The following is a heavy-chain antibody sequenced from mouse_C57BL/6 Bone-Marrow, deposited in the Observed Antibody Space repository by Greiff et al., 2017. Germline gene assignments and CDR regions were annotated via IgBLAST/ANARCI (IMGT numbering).Heavy chain of an antibody. Sequence: EVKLQQSGGGLVKPGGSLKLSCAASGFTFSDYGMHWVRQAPEKGLEWVAYISSGSSTIYYAYTVKGRFTICRDKAKNTLFLQMTSLRSEDTAMYYCARQGGWLGWFAYWGQGTLVTVSA. CDR1: GFTFSDYG. J-gene: IGHJ3*01. D-gene: IGHD2-3*01. V-gene: IGHV5-17*01. CDR3: ARQGGWLGWFAY. CDR2: ISSGSSTI.